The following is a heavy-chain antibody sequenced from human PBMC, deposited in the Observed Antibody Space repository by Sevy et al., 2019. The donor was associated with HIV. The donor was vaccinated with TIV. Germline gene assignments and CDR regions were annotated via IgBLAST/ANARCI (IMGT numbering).Heavy chain of an antibody. V-gene: IGHV3-7*01. Sequence: GGSLRLSCAASGFTFATYWMTWVRQAPGKGLEWVAYIKQDGTDKYYVDSVRGRFAISRDNAKNSLYLHMNSLRVEDTAVYYCTRDTPAALLGYWGQGTLVTVSS. J-gene: IGHJ4*02. CDR1: GFTFATYW. D-gene: IGHD6-13*01. CDR2: IKQDGTDK. CDR3: TRDTPAALLGY.